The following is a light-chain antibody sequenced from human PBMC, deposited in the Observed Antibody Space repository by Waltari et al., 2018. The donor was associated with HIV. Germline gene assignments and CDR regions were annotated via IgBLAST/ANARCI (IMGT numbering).Light chain of an antibody. Sequence: TVVTREPSFSVSPDGPVTLTCAFSSGSASPNYYHNWYQQTPGQAPRTLIYNTNTRSFGVPDRFSGSILGNKATLTIAGAQADDDSDYYCVLYMGNGISIFGGGTKVTVL. V-gene: IGLV8-61*01. CDR3: VLYMGNGISI. CDR1: SGSASPNYY. J-gene: IGLJ2*01. CDR2: NTN.